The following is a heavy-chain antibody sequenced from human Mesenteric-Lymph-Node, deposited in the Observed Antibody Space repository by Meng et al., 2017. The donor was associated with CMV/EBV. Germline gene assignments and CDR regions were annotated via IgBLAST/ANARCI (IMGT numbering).Heavy chain of an antibody. CDR1: GFTFSTYA. D-gene: IGHD3-3*01. Sequence: GESLKISCEASGFTFSTYAMSWVRQPPGKGLEWVSAISGGSDGGRAFYADSVKGRFTISRDNAKNSLYLEMNSLRAEDTAVYYCAREARVSGNLDYWGQGTLVTVSS. J-gene: IGHJ4*02. V-gene: IGHV3-23*01. CDR2: ISGGSDGGRA. CDR3: AREARVSGNLDY.